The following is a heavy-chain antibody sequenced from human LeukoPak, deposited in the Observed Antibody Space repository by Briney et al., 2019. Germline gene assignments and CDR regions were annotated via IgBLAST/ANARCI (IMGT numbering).Heavy chain of an antibody. CDR1: GGTFSSYA. V-gene: IGHV1-69*06. D-gene: IGHD4/OR15-4a*01. J-gene: IGHJ6*02. CDR2: IIPIFGTA. Sequence: ASVKVSCKASGGTFSSYAISWVRQAPGQGLEWMGGIIPIFGTANYAQKFQGRVTITADKSTSTAYMELSSLRSEDTAVYYCARDRLTTSYYYGMDVWGQGTTVTVSS. CDR3: ARDRLTTSYYYGMDV.